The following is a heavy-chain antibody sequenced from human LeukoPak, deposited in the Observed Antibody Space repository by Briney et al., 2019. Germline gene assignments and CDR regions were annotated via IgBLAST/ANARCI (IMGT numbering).Heavy chain of an antibody. D-gene: IGHD6-19*01. Sequence: ASVKVCCKASGYTFTAYYIHWVRQAPGQGLEWMGWISPNSGGTNYAQKFQGRVTMTRDTSISTAYMELSRLRSDDTAVYYCARQGPVAFDIWGQGTMVTVSS. J-gene: IGHJ3*02. V-gene: IGHV1-2*02. CDR2: ISPNSGGT. CDR3: ARQGPVAFDI. CDR1: GYTFTAYY.